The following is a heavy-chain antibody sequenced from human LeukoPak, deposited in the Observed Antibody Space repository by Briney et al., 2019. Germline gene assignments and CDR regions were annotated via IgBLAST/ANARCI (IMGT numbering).Heavy chain of an antibody. D-gene: IGHD3-10*01. CDR2: INHSGST. CDR3: ARRATHRGPLLRGIITTNFGFDP. Sequence: PSETLSLTCAVSGDSISGFYWNWIRQPPGKGLEWIGEINHSGSTNYNPSLKSRLTISVDTSKNQFSLKLSSVTAADTAVYFCARRATHRGPLLRGIITTNFGFDPWGQGTLVTVSS. CDR1: GDSISGFY. V-gene: IGHV4-34*01. J-gene: IGHJ5*02.